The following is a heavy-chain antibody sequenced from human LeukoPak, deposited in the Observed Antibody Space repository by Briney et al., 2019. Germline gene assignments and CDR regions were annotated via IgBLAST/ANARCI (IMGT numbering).Heavy chain of an antibody. CDR3: VRRLYGSDNYHIDY. CDR2: ISYSGTT. CDR1: DVSISSSGYF. Sequence: PSETLSLTCTVSDVSISSSGYFWGWIRQPPGMGLESIGTISYSGTTYFNPSLKSRVTIYVDTSKNQFSLKLSSVTAADTAVYYCVRRLYGSDNYHIDYWGQGTLVTVSP. J-gene: IGHJ4*02. V-gene: IGHV4-39*01. D-gene: IGHD3-10*01.